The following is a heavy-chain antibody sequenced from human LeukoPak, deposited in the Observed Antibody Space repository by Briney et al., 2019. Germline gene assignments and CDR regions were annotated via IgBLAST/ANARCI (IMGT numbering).Heavy chain of an antibody. CDR2: ISYSGST. CDR1: GGSISSGGYF. D-gene: IGHD6-6*01. CDR3: ASAPYSSSSVDY. Sequence: PSETLSLTCTVSGGSISSGGYFWSWIRQHPGKGLGWIGYISYSGSTYYNPSLKSRVTISVDTSKNQFSLKLSSVSAADTAVYYCASAPYSSSSVDYWGQGTLVTVSS. J-gene: IGHJ4*02. V-gene: IGHV4-31*03.